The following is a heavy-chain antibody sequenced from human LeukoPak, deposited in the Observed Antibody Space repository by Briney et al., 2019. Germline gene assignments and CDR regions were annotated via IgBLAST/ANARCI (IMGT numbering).Heavy chain of an antibody. J-gene: IGHJ4*02. CDR3: ARGAPNPFDN. CDR2: INPNSGGT. CDR1: GYTFTGYY. V-gene: IGHV1-2*02. Sequence: ASVKVSCKASGYTFTGYYMHWVRQAPGQGLEWMGWINPNSGGTNSAQKFQGRVTMTRDTSIITAYMELSRLRSDDTAVYYCARGAPNPFDNWGQGTLVTVSS.